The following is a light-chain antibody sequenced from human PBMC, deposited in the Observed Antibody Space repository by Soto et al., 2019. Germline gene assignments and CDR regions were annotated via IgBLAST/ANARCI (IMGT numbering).Light chain of an antibody. J-gene: IGKJ2*03. CDR2: AAS. CDR1: QSINSNS. Sequence: EIVLTQSPGTLSLSPGERATLSCRVSQSINSNSLAWYQQKPGQAPRLLIYAASSRATGIPDRFSGSGSGADFTLTIRRLEPEDFAVYYCQRDSFGQGTKLEIK. V-gene: IGKV3-20*01. CDR3: QRDS.